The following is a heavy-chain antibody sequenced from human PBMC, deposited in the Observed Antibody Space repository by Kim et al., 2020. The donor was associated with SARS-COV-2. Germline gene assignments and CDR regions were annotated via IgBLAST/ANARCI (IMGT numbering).Heavy chain of an antibody. CDR3: VRGSGNYRDFDL. J-gene: IGHJ4*02. CDR2: MQNRGINI. D-gene: IGHD4-4*01. V-gene: IGHV3-74*01. Sequence: GGSLRLSCAASGFTVSTYWMHWVRQAPGKGLEWVSCMQNRGINIYYADSVKGRFTISRDNAKNTMYLQMNSLRAEDTAVYYCVRGSGNYRDFDLWGQGPL. CDR1: GFTVSTYW.